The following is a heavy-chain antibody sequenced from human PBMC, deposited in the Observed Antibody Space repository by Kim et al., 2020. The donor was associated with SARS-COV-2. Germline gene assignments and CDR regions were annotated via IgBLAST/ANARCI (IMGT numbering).Heavy chain of an antibody. CDR1: GYSFTSYW. D-gene: IGHD2-15*01. V-gene: IGHV5-51*01. CDR2: IYPGDSDT. CDR3: ARHKGGSGYCSGGSCYPTNDYYYGMDV. J-gene: IGHJ6*02. Sequence: GESLKISCKGSGYSFTSYWIGWVRQMPGKGLEWMGIIYPGDSDTRYSPSFQGQVTISADKSISTAYLQWSSLKASDTAMYYCARHKGGSGYCSGGSCYPTNDYYYGMDVWGQGTTVTVSS.